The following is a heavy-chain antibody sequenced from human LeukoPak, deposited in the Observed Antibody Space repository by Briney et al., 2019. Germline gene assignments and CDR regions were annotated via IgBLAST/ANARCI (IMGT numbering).Heavy chain of an antibody. CDR3: AIGAKYSSYYYYGMDV. J-gene: IGHJ6*02. CDR2: IYSGGST. CDR1: GFTVSSNY. D-gene: IGHD6-19*01. Sequence: PGGSLRLSCAASGFTVSSNYMSWVRQAPGKGLEWVSVIYSGGSTYYADSVKGRFTISRHNSKNTLYLQMNSLRAEDAAVYYCAIGAKYSSYYYYGMDVWGQGTTVTVSS. V-gene: IGHV3-53*04.